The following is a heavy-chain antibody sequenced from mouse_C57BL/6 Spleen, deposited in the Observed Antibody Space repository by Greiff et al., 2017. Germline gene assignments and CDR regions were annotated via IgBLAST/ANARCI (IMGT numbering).Heavy chain of an antibody. V-gene: IGHV1-80*01. CDR1: GYAFSSYW. Sequence: VQLVESGAELVKPGASVKISCKASGYAFSSYWMNWVKQRPGKGLEWIGQIYPGDGDTNYNGKFKGKATLTADKSSSTAYMQLSSLTSEDSAVYFCARERNSNYMFSYWGQGTLVTVSA. CDR3: ARERNSNYMFSY. CDR2: IYPGDGDT. J-gene: IGHJ3*01. D-gene: IGHD2-5*01.